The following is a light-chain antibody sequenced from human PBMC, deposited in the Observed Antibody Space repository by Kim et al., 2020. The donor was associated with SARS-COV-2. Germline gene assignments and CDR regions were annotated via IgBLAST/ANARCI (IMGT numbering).Light chain of an antibody. CDR1: SGHSSYA. J-gene: IGLJ3*02. V-gene: IGLV4-69*01. CDR2: LNSDGSH. CDR3: QTWGTGPWV. Sequence: ASAKLTCTRSSGHSSYAIAWHQQQPEKGPRYLMKLNSDGSHSKGDGIPDRFSGSSSGAERYLTISSLQSEDEADYYCQTWGTGPWVFGGGTQLTVL.